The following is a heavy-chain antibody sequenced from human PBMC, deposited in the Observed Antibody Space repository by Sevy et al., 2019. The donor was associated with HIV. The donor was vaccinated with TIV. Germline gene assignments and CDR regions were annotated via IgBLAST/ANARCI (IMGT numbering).Heavy chain of an antibody. Sequence: GGSLRLSCAASGXAFSSHAMHWVRQAPGKGLEWVAVISYEGTETFYAASVEGRFTISRDNSKNMLSLQINSLRPEDTAVYYCARDGGYSIKXYPLXWGHGTLVTVSS. CDR2: ISYEGTET. CDR3: ARDGGYSIKXYPLX. V-gene: IGHV3-30-3*01. CDR1: GXAFSSHA. J-gene: IGHJ4*01. D-gene: IGHD6-13*01.